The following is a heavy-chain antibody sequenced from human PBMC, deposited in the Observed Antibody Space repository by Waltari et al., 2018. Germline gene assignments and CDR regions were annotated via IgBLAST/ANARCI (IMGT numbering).Heavy chain of an antibody. CDR3: ARDPGRGFRYGSGSYYYYYGMDV. V-gene: IGHV1-69*05. J-gene: IGHJ6*02. Sequence: QVQLVQSGAEVKKPGSSVKVSCKASGGTFSSYAISWVRQAPGQGLEWMGGIIPIFGTANYAQKFQGRVTITTDESTSTAYMELSSLRSEDTAVYYCARDPGRGFRYGSGSYYYYYGMDVWGQGTTVTVSS. CDR2: IIPIFGTA. CDR1: GGTFSSYA. D-gene: IGHD3-10*01.